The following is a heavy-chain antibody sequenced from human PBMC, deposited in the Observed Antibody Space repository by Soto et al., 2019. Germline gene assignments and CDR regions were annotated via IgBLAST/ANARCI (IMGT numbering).Heavy chain of an antibody. J-gene: IGHJ4*02. CDR1: GFTFNDYA. Sequence: GGSLRLSCAASGFTFNDYAMAWVRQAPGKGLEWVSSISGSGGHSSYADSVRGRFTISRDNVNSILSLDMSDLSAEDTAVYYCAKDCRRLAVAGSAFDSWGQGTLVTVSS. CDR3: AKDCRRLAVAGSAFDS. CDR2: ISGSGGHS. D-gene: IGHD6-19*01. V-gene: IGHV3-23*01.